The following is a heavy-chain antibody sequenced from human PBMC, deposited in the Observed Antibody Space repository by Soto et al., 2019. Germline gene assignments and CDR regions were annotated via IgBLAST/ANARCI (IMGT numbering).Heavy chain of an antibody. CDR1: GFTFSSYA. D-gene: IGHD2-2*01. CDR2: ISYDGSNK. CDR3: ARDHRDIVVVPAATNHYYYGMDV. J-gene: IGHJ6*02. V-gene: IGHV3-30-3*01. Sequence: GGSLRLSCAASGFTFSSYAMHWVRQAPGKGLEWVAVISYDGSNKYYADSVKGRFTISRDNSKNTLYLQMNSLRAEDTAVYYCARDHRDIVVVPAATNHYYYGMDVWCQGTTVTVFS.